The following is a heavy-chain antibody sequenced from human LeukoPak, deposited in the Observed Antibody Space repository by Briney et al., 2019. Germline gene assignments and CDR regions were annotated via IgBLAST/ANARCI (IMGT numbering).Heavy chain of an antibody. J-gene: IGHJ4*02. D-gene: IGHD1-1*01. V-gene: IGHV3-23*01. CDR2: ISGSGSST. Sequence: PGGSLRLSCAASGFTFSNYAMTWVRQAPGKGLEWVSGISGSGSSTYYADSVKGRFTLSRDYPKNTLYLQMNSLRAEDTAVYYCAREVLGTASAFDYWGQGTLVTVSS. CDR3: AREVLGTASAFDY. CDR1: GFTFSNYA.